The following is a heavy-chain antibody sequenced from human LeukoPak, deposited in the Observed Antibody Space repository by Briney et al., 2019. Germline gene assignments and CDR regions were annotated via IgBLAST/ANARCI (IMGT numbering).Heavy chain of an antibody. Sequence: GGSLRLSCAASGFTFSSYGMHWVRQAPGKGLEWVAVIWYDGSNKYYADSVKGRFTISRDNSKNTLYLQMNSLRAEDTAVYYCARDQGLRRGGCYFDYWGQGTLVTVSS. CDR3: ARDQGLRRGGCYFDY. CDR2: IWYDGSNK. D-gene: IGHD4-17*01. V-gene: IGHV3-33*01. J-gene: IGHJ4*02. CDR1: GFTFSSYG.